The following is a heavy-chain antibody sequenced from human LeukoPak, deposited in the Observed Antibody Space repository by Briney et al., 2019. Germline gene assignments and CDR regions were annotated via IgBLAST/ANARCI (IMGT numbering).Heavy chain of an antibody. CDR3: ATAEKLLWFGPPLGWFDP. Sequence: ASVTVSCKVSGYTLTELSMHWVRQAPGKGLEWMGGFDPEDGETIYAQKFQGRVTMTEDTSTDTAYMELSSLRSEDTAVYYCATAEKLLWFGPPLGWFDPWGQGTLVTVS. D-gene: IGHD3-10*01. CDR1: GYTLTELS. J-gene: IGHJ5*02. CDR2: FDPEDGET. V-gene: IGHV1-24*01.